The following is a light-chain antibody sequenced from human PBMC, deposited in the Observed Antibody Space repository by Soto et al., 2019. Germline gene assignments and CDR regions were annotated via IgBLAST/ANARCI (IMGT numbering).Light chain of an antibody. V-gene: IGLV1-44*01. CDR2: SNN. CDR1: SSNIGSNT. Sequence: QSVLTQPPSASGTPGQWVTISCSGSSSNIGSNTVNWYQQLPGTAPKLLIYSNNQRPSGVPDRFSGSKSGTSASLAISGLQSEDEADYYCAAWDDSLNVVFGGGTKVTVL. CDR3: AAWDDSLNVV. J-gene: IGLJ2*01.